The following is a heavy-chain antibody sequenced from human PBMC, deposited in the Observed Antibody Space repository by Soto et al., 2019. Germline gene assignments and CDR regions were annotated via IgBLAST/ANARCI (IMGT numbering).Heavy chain of an antibody. CDR1: GFTFSSYA. CDR3: AKYYYDSSGSLFDY. D-gene: IGHD3-22*01. CDR2: ISGSGGST. J-gene: IGHJ4*02. V-gene: IGHV3-23*01. Sequence: GGSLRLSCAASGFTFSSYAMSWVRQAPGKGLEWVSAISGSGGSTYYADSVKGRFTISRDNSKNALYLQMNSLRAEDTAVYYCAKYYYDSSGSLFDYWGQGTLVTVSS.